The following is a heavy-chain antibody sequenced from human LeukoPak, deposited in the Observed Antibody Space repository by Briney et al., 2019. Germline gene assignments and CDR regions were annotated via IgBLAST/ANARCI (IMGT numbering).Heavy chain of an antibody. CDR3: ARGGFGENYYYMDV. Sequence: ASVKVSCKASGYTFTSYGISWVRQAPGQGLEWMGWINPNSGGTNYAQKFQGRVTMTRDTSISTAYMELSRLRSDDTAVYYCARGGFGENYYYMDVWGKGTTVTISS. CDR2: INPNSGGT. CDR1: GYTFTSYG. V-gene: IGHV1-2*02. J-gene: IGHJ6*03. D-gene: IGHD3-10*01.